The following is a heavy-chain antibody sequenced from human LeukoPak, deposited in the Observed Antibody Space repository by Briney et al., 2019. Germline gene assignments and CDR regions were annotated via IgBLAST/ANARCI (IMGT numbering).Heavy chain of an antibody. CDR3: ARDDYGGKLDI. CDR2: VWYDGSNK. D-gene: IGHD4-23*01. J-gene: IGHJ3*02. Sequence: GGSLRLPCAASGFTFSNYDMHWVRQAPGKGLEWVAVVWYDGSNKYYADSVKGRFTISRDNSKNTLYLQMNSLRAEDTAVYYCARDDYGGKLDIWGQGTVVTVSS. CDR1: GFTFSNYD. V-gene: IGHV3-33*01.